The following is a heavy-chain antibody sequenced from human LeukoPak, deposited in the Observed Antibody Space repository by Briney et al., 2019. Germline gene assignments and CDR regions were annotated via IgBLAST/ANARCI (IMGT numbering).Heavy chain of an antibody. V-gene: IGHV4-39*01. CDR2: IYYSGST. Sequence: SETLSPTCNVFGGSIRSSNYYWGWIRQPPGKGLEWIGSIYYSGSTYYNPSLKSRVTISVDTSNNQFSLKVRSATATDTAVYYCARLFYYDSSGPPSWGQGTLVTVSS. CDR3: ARLFYYDSSGPPS. D-gene: IGHD3-22*01. CDR1: GGSIRSSNYY. J-gene: IGHJ5*02.